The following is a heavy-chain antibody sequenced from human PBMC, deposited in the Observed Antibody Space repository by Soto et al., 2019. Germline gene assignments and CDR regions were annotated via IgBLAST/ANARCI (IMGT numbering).Heavy chain of an antibody. D-gene: IGHD3-9*01. Sequence: GASVKVSCKASGGTFSSYAISWVRQAPGQGLEWMGGIIPIFGTANYAQKFQGRVTITADESTSTAYMELSSLRSEDTAVYYCARDLYYDILTGSNPYGMDVWGQGTTVTVSS. V-gene: IGHV1-69*13. CDR2: IIPIFGTA. CDR1: GGTFSSYA. CDR3: ARDLYYDILTGSNPYGMDV. J-gene: IGHJ6*02.